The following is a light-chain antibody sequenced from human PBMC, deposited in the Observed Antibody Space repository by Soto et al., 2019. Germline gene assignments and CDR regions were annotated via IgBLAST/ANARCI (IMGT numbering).Light chain of an antibody. V-gene: IGKV3-20*01. CDR2: GAS. J-gene: IGKJ1*01. CDR3: QQYGSSPRT. Sequence: EIVLTQSPATLSLSPGERATLSCRASQYVSSTYFAWYQQKPGQAPRLLIYGASSRATGIPDRFSGSGSGTDFTLTISRLEPEDFAMYYCQQYGSSPRTFGQGTKADI. CDR1: QYVSSTY.